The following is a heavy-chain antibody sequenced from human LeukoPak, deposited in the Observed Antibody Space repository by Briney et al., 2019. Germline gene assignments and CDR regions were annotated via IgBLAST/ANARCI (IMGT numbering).Heavy chain of an antibody. CDR3: ASRTSYSSGWYGRDY. J-gene: IGHJ4*02. CDR1: GGSISSYY. Sequence: SETLSLTCTVSGGSISSYYWSWVRQPPGKGLEWIGYTSYTRSTNYNPSLKSRVTISVDTSKNQFSLKLSSVTAADTAVYYCASRTSYSSGWYGRDYWGQGTLVTVSS. CDR2: TSYTRST. V-gene: IGHV4-59*12. D-gene: IGHD6-19*01.